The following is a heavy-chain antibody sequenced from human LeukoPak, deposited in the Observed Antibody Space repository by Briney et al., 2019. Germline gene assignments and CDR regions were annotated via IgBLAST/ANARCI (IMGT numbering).Heavy chain of an antibody. Sequence: GGSLRLSCAASGFTFSSYSMNWVRQAPGKGLEWVSSISSSSSYIYYADSVKGRFTISRDNAKNSLYLQMNSLRAEDTAVFYCARTPYDFWSASYSYYFDYWGRGTLVTVSS. CDR1: GFTFSSYS. D-gene: IGHD3-3*01. J-gene: IGHJ4*02. CDR2: ISSSSSYI. V-gene: IGHV3-21*01. CDR3: ARTPYDFWSASYSYYFDY.